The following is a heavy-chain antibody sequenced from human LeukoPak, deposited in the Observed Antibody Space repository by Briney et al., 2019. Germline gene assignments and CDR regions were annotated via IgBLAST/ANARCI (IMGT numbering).Heavy chain of an antibody. V-gene: IGHV4-31*03. CDR1: GGSVSRGGYY. J-gene: IGHJ4*02. CDR3: ATELATTVTFDY. D-gene: IGHD4-17*01. CDR2: IYKTGYT. Sequence: PSETLSLTCTVSGGSVSRGGYYWSWIRQHPGKGLEWIGYIYKTGYTYYNQSLKSRLNISVDMSKNQFSLKLTSVTAADTAVYYCATELATTVTFDYWGQGTLITVSS.